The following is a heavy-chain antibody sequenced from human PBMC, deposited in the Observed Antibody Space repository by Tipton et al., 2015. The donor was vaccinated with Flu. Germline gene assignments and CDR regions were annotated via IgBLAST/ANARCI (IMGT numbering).Heavy chain of an antibody. CDR3: AGRGLLTRLTY. J-gene: IGHJ4*02. CDR1: GGSTSSYY. Sequence: TLSLTCTVSGGSTSSYYWHWVRQPSGKGLEWIGSISDSGKTKYSPPLQSRVTMSIDTSKSQFSLKLRSVTAADTAVYYCAGRGLLTRLTYWGQGMLGTVSS. V-gene: IGHV4-59*08. D-gene: IGHD3-9*01. CDR2: ISDSGKT.